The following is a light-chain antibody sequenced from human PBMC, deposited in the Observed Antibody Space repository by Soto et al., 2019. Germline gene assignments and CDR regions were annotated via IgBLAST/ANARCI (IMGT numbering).Light chain of an antibody. Sequence: EVVMRQTPDTLSVSRGERATLACRASQSVSSNLAWYQQKLGQAPRLLIYGASTRATGISAKFSGSGSGTEFTLTISSLQSEDFAIYYCQQYNNWPRTFGQGTKVDIK. V-gene: IGKV3-15*01. CDR2: GAS. CDR1: QSVSSN. CDR3: QQYNNWPRT. J-gene: IGKJ1*01.